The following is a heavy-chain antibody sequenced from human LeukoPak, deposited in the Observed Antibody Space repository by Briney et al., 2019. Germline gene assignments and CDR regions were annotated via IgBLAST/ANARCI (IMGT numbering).Heavy chain of an antibody. Sequence: GGSLRLSCAASGFTFSNYAMSWVRQAPGKGLEWVSAIISSGSTYYADSVRGRFTISRDNPSNTLYLQMNSLRAEDTALYYCAGRYSGDYYRDYWGQGTLVIVSS. CDR2: IISSGST. D-gene: IGHD1-26*01. CDR1: GFTFSNYA. V-gene: IGHV3-23*01. CDR3: AGRYSGDYYRDY. J-gene: IGHJ4*02.